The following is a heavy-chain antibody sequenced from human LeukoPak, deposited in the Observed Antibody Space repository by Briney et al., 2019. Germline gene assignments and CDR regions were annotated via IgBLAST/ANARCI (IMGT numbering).Heavy chain of an antibody. CDR2: IYRGDSDT. V-gene: IGHV5-51*01. D-gene: IGHD4-17*01. J-gene: IGHJ4*02. CDR3: ARDGSGDYGDYVGY. Sequence: GESLKISCKASGYSFTTYWSGWVRQMPGKGLEWMGIIYRGDSDTRYSPSFQGQVTISADRSITTAYLQWSSLKASDTAMYYCARDGSGDYGDYVGYWGQGTLVTVSS. CDR1: GYSFTTYW.